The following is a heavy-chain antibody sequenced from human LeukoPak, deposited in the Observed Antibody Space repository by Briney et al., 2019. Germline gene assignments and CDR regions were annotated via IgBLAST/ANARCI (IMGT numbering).Heavy chain of an antibody. CDR1: GYTFTGYC. D-gene: IGHD2-15*01. CDR2: INPNSGGT. J-gene: IGHJ3*02. CDR3: ARVLRESSYPYCSGGSCYTDAFDI. Sequence: GASVKVSCKASGYTFTGYCMHWVRQAPGQGLEWMGWINPNSGGTNYAQRFQGRVTMTRDTSISTAYMELSRLRSDDTAVYYCARVLRESSYPYCSGGSCYTDAFDIWGQGTMVTVSS. V-gene: IGHV1-2*02.